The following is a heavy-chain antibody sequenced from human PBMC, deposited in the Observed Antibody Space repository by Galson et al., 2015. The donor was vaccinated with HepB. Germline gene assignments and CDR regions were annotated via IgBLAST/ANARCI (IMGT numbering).Heavy chain of an antibody. CDR1: GFTFSTYA. CDR3: ARGHSTSH. V-gene: IGHV3-21*01. D-gene: IGHD2-2*01. Sequence: SLRLSCAASGFTFSTYAMNWVRQAPGKGLEWVSFIRSSGTYIYYADSVKGRFTISRDNAKSSLYLQMTSLSAEDTAVYYCARGHSTSHWGQGTLVTVSS. J-gene: IGHJ4*02. CDR2: IRSSGTYI.